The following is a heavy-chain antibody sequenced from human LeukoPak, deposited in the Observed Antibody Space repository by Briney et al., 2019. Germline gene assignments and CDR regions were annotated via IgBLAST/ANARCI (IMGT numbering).Heavy chain of an antibody. D-gene: IGHD6-13*01. CDR2: IYSSGST. CDR1: GGSINSYY. CDR3: ARTIAAAGILPPLYYYYYMDV. V-gene: IGHV4-4*07. Sequence: SETLSLTCTVSGGSINSYYWTWIRQPAGKGLEWIGRIYSSGSTNYNPSLKSRVTMSVDTSKNQFSLKLSSVTAADTAVYYCARTIAAAGILPPLYYYYYMDVWGKGTTVTVSS. J-gene: IGHJ6*03.